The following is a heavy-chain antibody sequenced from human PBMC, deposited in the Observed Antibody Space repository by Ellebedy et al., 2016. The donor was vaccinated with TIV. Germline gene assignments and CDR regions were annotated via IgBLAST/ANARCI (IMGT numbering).Heavy chain of an antibody. CDR2: IKQDGSEK. CDR3: VRDLHWAFDI. Sequence: GESLKISCEASGFTFSRNWISWFRLAPGKGLEWVANIKQDGSEKYYVDSVKGRFTISRDNAKNSLYLQMNSLRDADTAVYYCVRDLHWAFDIWGQGTVVTVSS. J-gene: IGHJ3*02. D-gene: IGHD1-1*01. CDR1: GFTFSRNW. V-gene: IGHV3-7*01.